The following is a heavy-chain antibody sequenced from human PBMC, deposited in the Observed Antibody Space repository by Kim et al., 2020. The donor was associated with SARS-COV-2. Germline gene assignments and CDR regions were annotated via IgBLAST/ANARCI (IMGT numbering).Heavy chain of an antibody. CDR1: GGSFSGYY. CDR2: INHSGST. V-gene: IGHV4-34*01. CDR3: ARGLGYCSGGSCYPLDY. Sequence: SETLSLTCAVYGGSFSGYYWSWIRQPPGKGLEWIGEINHSGSTNYNPSLKSRVTISVDTSKNQFSLKLSSVTAADTAVYYCARGLGYCSGGSCYPLDYWGQGTLVTVSS. D-gene: IGHD2-15*01. J-gene: IGHJ4*02.